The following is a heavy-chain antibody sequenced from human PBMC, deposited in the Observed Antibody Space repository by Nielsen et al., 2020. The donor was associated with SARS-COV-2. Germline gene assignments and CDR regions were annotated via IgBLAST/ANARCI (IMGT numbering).Heavy chain of an antibody. Sequence: ASVKVSCKASGYTFTSYAMHWVRQAPGQRLEWMGWINAGNGNTKYSQKFQGRVTITRDTSASTAYMELSSLRSEDTAVYYCARDLARDYYGSGSYYSWFDPWGQGTLVTVSS. D-gene: IGHD3-10*01. V-gene: IGHV1-3*01. CDR1: GYTFTSYA. CDR3: ARDLARDYYGSGSYYSWFDP. CDR2: INAGNGNT. J-gene: IGHJ5*02.